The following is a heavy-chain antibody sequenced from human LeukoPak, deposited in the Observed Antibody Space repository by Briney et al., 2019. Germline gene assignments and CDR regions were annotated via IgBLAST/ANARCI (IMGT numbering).Heavy chain of an antibody. D-gene: IGHD2-15*01. CDR3: ARDLYPVVVVAATTAGFDP. J-gene: IGHJ5*02. V-gene: IGHV1-18*01. CDR1: GYTFTSYG. Sequence: ASVKVSCKASGYTFTSYGISWVRQAPGQGLEWMGWISVYNGNTNYEQKLQGRVTMTTDTSTSTAYMELRSLRSDDTAVYYCARDLYPVVVVAATTAGFDPWGQGTLVTVSS. CDR2: ISVYNGNT.